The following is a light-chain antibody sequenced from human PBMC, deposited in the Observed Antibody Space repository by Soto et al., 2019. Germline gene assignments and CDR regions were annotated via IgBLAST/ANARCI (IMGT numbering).Light chain of an antibody. CDR1: QSVSSY. V-gene: IGKV3-11*01. Sequence: EIVLTHSPATLSLSPGERATLSCRASQSVSSYLAWYQQKPGQAPRLLIYDASNRATGIPARFSGSGSGTDFTLTISSLEPEDFAVYYCQQRSNWPWTFGQVTTVEIK. J-gene: IGKJ1*01. CDR3: QQRSNWPWT. CDR2: DAS.